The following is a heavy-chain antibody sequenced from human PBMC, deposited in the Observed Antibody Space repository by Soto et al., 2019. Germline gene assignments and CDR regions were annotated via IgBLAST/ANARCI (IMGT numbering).Heavy chain of an antibody. V-gene: IGHV3-33*01. CDR1: GFIFSSYG. J-gene: IGHJ3*02. CDR2: IWYDGSNK. CDR3: ARERSQWLGATDAFDI. Sequence: QVPLVESGGGVVQPGRSLRLSCAASGFIFSSYGMHWVRQAPGKGLEWVAVIWYDGSNKYYADSVKGRFTISRDNSKNTLYLQMNSLRAEDTAVYFCARERSQWLGATDAFDIWGQGTMVTVSS. D-gene: IGHD6-19*01.